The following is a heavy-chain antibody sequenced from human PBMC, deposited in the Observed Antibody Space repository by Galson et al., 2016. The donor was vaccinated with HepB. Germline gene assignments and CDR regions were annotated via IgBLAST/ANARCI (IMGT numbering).Heavy chain of an antibody. J-gene: IGHJ4*02. CDR1: GGPFSGYY. CDR3: ATGRRYHY. Sequence: SETLSLTCTVDGGPFSGYYWSWIRQPPGKGLEWIGEISHRGRTNYNPSLKSRLSITLVDTSRTQFSLTLTSVTSADTAVYYCATGRRYHYWGQGSLVTVSS. V-gene: IGHV4-34*01. CDR2: ISHRGRT. D-gene: IGHD1-14*01.